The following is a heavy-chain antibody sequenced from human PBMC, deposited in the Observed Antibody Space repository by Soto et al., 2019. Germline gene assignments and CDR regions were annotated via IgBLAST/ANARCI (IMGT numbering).Heavy chain of an antibody. CDR2: ISSSGSTV. D-gene: IGHD3-10*01. CDR1: GFTFSSYE. CDR3: TRDAISMVRGTDNWFDP. Sequence: GGSLRLSCAASGFTFSSYEMNWVRQAPGKGLEWVSYISSSGSTVFYADSVKGRFTISRDNSENTLFLQMNRLRADDTVVYYCTRDAISMVRGTDNWFDPWGQGTLVTVSS. V-gene: IGHV3-48*03. J-gene: IGHJ5*02.